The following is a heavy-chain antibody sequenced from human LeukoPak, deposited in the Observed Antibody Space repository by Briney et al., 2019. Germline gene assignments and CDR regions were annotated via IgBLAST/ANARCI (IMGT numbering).Heavy chain of an antibody. CDR1: GGSISSYY. D-gene: IGHD2-2*01. J-gene: IGHJ4*02. CDR2: IYTSGST. CDR3: ARSSSTSHWSDY. V-gene: IGHV4-4*07. Sequence: PSETLSLTCTVSGGSISSYYWSWIRQPAGKGLEWIGRIYTSGSTNYNPSLKSRVTISVDTSKNQFYPKLSSVTAADTAVYYCARSSSTSHWSDYWGQGTLVTVSS.